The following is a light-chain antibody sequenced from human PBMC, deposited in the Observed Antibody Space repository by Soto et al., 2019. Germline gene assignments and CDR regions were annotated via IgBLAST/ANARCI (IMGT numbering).Light chain of an antibody. V-gene: IGLV2-14*03. J-gene: IGLJ1*01. Sequence: QSALTQPASVSGSPGQSIAISCTGTSSDVGGYNYVSWYQQHPGKAPKLMIYDVTSRPSGVSDRFSGSKSGTTASLTISGLQAEDEADYYCCSYTSSTIHVFGTGTQLTVL. CDR2: DVT. CDR3: CSYTSSTIHV. CDR1: SSDVGGYNY.